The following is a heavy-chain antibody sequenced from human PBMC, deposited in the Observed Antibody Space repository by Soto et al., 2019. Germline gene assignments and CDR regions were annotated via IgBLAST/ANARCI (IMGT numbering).Heavy chain of an antibody. CDR2: IYYSGST. D-gene: IGHD6-13*01. Sequence: PSETLSLTCTVSGGSISSYYWSWIRQPPGKGLEWIGYIYYSGSTNYNPSLKSRVTISVDTSKNQFSLKLSSVTAADTAVYYCAREKQVGSSWYGTTYYYYGMDVWGQGTTVTVSS. CDR3: AREKQVGSSWYGTTYYYYGMDV. J-gene: IGHJ6*02. V-gene: IGHV4-59*01. CDR1: GGSISSYY.